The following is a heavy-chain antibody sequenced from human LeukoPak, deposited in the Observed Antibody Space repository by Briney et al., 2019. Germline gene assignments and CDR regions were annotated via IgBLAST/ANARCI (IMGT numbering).Heavy chain of an antibody. Sequence: ASVKVSCKASGYTFTSYGISWVRQAPGQGLEWMGWISAYNGNTNYAQKLQGRATMTTDTSTSTAYMELRSLRSDDTAVYYCAREYCSSTSCYAGLYYYYYGMDVWGQGTTVTVSS. J-gene: IGHJ6*02. CDR3: AREYCSSTSCYAGLYYYYYGMDV. CDR2: ISAYNGNT. D-gene: IGHD2-2*01. V-gene: IGHV1-18*01. CDR1: GYTFTSYG.